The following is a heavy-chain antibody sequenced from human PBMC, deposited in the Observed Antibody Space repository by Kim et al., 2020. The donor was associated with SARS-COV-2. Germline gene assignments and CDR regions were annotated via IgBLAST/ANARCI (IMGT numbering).Heavy chain of an antibody. CDR3: ARGGVTSVEMATIFDY. CDR2: IWYDGSNK. CDR1: GFTFSSYG. V-gene: IGHV3-33*01. J-gene: IGHJ4*02. Sequence: GGSLRLSCAASGFTFSSYGMHWVRKAPGKGLAWVAVIWYDGSNKYYADSVKGRFTISRDNSKNTLYLQMNSLRAEDTAVYYCARGGVTSVEMATIFDYWGQGTLVTVSS. D-gene: IGHD5-12*01.